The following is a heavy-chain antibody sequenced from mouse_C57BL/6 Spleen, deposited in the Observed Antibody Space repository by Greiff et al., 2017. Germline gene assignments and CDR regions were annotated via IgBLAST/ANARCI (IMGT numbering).Heavy chain of an antibody. D-gene: IGHD2-4*01. CDR3: ASEDYEYYFGY. CDR1: GYTFTSYW. V-gene: IGHV1-74*01. J-gene: IGHJ2*01. CDR2: IHPSDSDT. Sequence: VQLQQPGAELVKPGASVKVSCKASGYTFTSYWMHWVKQRPGQGLEWIGRIHPSDSDTNYNQKFKGKATLTVDKSSSTAYMQLSSLTSEDSAVYYCASEDYEYYFGYWGQGTTLTVSS.